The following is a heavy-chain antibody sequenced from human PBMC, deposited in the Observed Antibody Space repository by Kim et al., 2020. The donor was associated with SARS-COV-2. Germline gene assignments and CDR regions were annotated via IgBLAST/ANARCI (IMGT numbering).Heavy chain of an antibody. D-gene: IGHD4-17*01. CDR3: AKEVMITVTKNWFDS. V-gene: IGHV3-30*18. CDR1: GFSFSSYG. J-gene: IGHJ5*01. Sequence: GGSLRLSCAASGFSFSSYGMHWVRQAPGKGLEWVAGVSFDGNNQYHGESVNGRFTISRDNSKNTLYLQMNSLRGEDTAVYYCAKEVMITVTKNWFDSWGQGTLVTVSS. CDR2: VSFDGNNQ.